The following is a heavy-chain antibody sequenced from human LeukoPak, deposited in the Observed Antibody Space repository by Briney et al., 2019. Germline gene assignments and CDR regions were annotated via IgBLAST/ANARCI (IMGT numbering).Heavy chain of an antibody. CDR2: ITDSGGTT. V-gene: IGHV3-23*01. CDR1: GFTFRSYA. J-gene: IGHJ4*02. Sequence: GGSLRLSCAASGFTFRSYAMSWARQAPGKGLEWVSVITDSGGTTFYADSVKGRFTISRDNSKNTLYLQMNSLSAEDSAIYYCAKLWRGSYPRYFDYWGQGALVTVSS. D-gene: IGHD1-26*01. CDR3: AKLWRGSYPRYFDY.